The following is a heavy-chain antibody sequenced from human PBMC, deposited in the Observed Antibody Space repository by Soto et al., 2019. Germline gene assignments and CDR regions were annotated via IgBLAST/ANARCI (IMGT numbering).Heavy chain of an antibody. CDR1: GYTFTSYG. D-gene: IGHD5-18*01. J-gene: IGHJ5*02. Sequence: QVQLVQSGAEVKKPGASVKVSCKASGYTFTSYGISWVRQAPGQGLEWMGWISAYNGNTNYAQKLHGKVTTTTDTTTSTAYMELRSLISDDTAVDYCARGYSYGKYNWFDPWGQGTLVTVSS. CDR3: ARGYSYGKYNWFDP. V-gene: IGHV1-18*01. CDR2: ISAYNGNT.